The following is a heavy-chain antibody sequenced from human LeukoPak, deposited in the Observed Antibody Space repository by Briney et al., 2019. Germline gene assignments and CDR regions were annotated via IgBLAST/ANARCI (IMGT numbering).Heavy chain of an antibody. CDR2: INPNSGGT. D-gene: IGHD6-6*01. CDR1: GYTFTGYY. V-gene: IGHV1-2*02. Sequence: PLASVKVSCKASGYTFTGYYMHWVRQAPGQGLEWMGWINPNSGGTNYAQKFQGRVTMTRDTSISTAYMELSRLRSDDTAVYYCARVGIAARPRGAFDIWGQGTMVTVSS. CDR3: ARVGIAARPRGAFDI. J-gene: IGHJ3*02.